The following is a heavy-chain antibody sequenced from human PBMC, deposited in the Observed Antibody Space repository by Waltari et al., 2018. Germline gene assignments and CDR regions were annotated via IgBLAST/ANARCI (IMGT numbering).Heavy chain of an antibody. CDR3: ATGVGNWHYGY. CDR1: GSTLPELS. Sequence: QVQLVQSGAEVKKPGASVKVSCKASGSTLPELSIHWVRQAPGKGLEWMGGFDSEDGATIYAQKFQGRVTMTEDTSTDTAYMDLSSLRSEDTAVYYCATGVGNWHYGYWGQGTLVTVSS. V-gene: IGHV1-24*01. D-gene: IGHD1-7*01. J-gene: IGHJ4*02. CDR2: FDSEDGAT.